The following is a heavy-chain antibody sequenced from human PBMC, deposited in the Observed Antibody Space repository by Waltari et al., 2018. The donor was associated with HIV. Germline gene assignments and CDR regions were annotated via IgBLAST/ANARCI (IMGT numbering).Heavy chain of an antibody. D-gene: IGHD3-22*01. CDR1: GFLFSSYG. CDR3: ARTPYDTSGYCFDY. Sequence: QVQRVEAGGGVVQLGRSLRLSGPASGFLFSSYGMHWVRQAAGKGLEWVAVVWYDGNNKYYADSVKGRFTISRDNSKNTLYLQMNNLRVEDTAVYYCARTPYDTSGYCFDYWGQGTLVTVSS. J-gene: IGHJ4*02. CDR2: VWYDGNNK. V-gene: IGHV3-33*01.